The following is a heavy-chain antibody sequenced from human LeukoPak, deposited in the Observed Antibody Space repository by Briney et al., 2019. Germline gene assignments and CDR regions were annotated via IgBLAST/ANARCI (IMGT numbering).Heavy chain of an antibody. CDR3: TRDRGGRCFGELLGFDN. D-gene: IGHD3-10*01. V-gene: IGHV3-49*04. Sequence: GSLRLSCQASGFSFNDYIMSWVRQAPGKGLEWIAFIRSSHHGATREYAASVKGRFIISRDDSKNIAYLQMDSLKTEDTGVYFCTRDRGGRCFGELLGFDNWGQGTLLTVSS. CDR2: IRSSHHGATR. J-gene: IGHJ4*02. CDR1: GFSFNDYI.